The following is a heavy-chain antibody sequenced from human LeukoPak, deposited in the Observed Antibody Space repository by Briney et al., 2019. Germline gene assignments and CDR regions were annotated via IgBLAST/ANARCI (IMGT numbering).Heavy chain of an antibody. CDR1: GFTFSSYG. CDR3: AKGRRHYDILTGYYSYYYYYMDV. V-gene: IGHV3-30*02. D-gene: IGHD3-9*01. J-gene: IGHJ6*03. CDR2: IRYDGSNK. Sequence: GGSLRLSCAASGFTFSSYGMHWVRQAPGKGLEWVAFIRYDGSNKYYADPVKGRFTISRDNSKNTLYLQMNSLRAEDTAVYYCAKGRRHYDILTGYYSYYYYYMDVWGKGTTVTISS.